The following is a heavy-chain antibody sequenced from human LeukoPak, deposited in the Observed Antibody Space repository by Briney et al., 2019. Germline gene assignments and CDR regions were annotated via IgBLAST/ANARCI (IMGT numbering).Heavy chain of an antibody. Sequence: SETLSLTCTVSGGSISSYYWSWIRQPPGKGLEWIGYIYYSGSSNYNPSLKSRVNISVDTSKNQFSLKMSSVTAADTAVYYCARDSYEKVLWGQGTLVTVSS. CDR3: ARDSYEKVL. J-gene: IGHJ4*02. D-gene: IGHD3-16*01. V-gene: IGHV4-59*01. CDR2: IYYSGSS. CDR1: GGSISSYY.